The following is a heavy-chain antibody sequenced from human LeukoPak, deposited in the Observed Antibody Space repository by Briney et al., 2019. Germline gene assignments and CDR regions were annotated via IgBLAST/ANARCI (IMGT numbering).Heavy chain of an antibody. CDR2: IYYSGST. CDR3: ARQVVAVAGTGYFDY. J-gene: IGHJ4*02. Sequence: ETESLTCTVSGGSIRSSSYYWGWIRQPPGKGLEWIGSIYYSGSTYYNASLKSRGTISVDTSKNQFSLKLNSVTAADTAVYFCARQVVAVAGTGYFDYWGQG. V-gene: IGHV4-39*01. D-gene: IGHD6-19*01. CDR1: GGSIRSSSYY.